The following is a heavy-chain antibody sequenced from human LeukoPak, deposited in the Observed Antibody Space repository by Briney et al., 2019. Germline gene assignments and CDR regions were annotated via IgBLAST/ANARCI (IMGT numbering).Heavy chain of an antibody. V-gene: IGHV3-48*02. Sequence: GGSLRLSCAASGLTFSDYSMNWVRQAPGQGLEWVSWITGSSDTIFYADSVKGRFTISRDNAKNSLYLQMSSLRDEDTAMYYCSSESRYWGQGTLVIVSS. D-gene: IGHD3-22*01. J-gene: IGHJ4*02. CDR3: SSESRY. CDR1: GLTFSDYS. CDR2: ITGSSDTI.